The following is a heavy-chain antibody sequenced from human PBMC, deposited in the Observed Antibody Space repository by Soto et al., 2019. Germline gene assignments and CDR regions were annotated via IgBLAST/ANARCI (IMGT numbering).Heavy chain of an antibody. CDR2: IYYSGST. CDR1: GGSISSYD. V-gene: IGHV4-59*01. D-gene: IGHD6-13*01. Sequence: RSLTCTVSGGSISSYDWSWIRQPPGKGLEWIGYIYYSGSTNYNPSLKSRVTISVDTSKNQFSLKLSSVTAADTAVYYCARYRGRYSSSSTNYYYYGMDVWGQGTTVTVSS. CDR3: ARYRGRYSSSSTNYYYYGMDV. J-gene: IGHJ6*02.